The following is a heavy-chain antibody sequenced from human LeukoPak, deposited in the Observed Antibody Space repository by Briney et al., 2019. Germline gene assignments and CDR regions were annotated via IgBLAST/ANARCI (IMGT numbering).Heavy chain of an antibody. D-gene: IGHD1-26*01. CDR2: MNPNTGRT. J-gene: IGHJ5*02. CDR1: GYTFTTYN. CDR3: ARDNSVGDVAWWFDP. Sequence: ASVKVSCKASGYTFTTYNINWVRQAAGQGLEWMGWMNPNTGRTGNAQKFQGRVTMTRHTSINTAYMELSSLRSEDTAFYYCARDNSVGDVAWWFDPWGQGTLVTVSS. V-gene: IGHV1-8*01.